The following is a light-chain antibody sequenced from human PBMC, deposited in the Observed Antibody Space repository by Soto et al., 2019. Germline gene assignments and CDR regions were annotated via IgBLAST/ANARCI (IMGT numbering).Light chain of an antibody. CDR2: EVI. CDR1: SSDVGGYNF. CDR3: SSYSSTTTREV. J-gene: IGLJ1*01. Sequence: QSALTQPASVSGSPGQSITISCTGTSSDVGGYNFVSWYQHHPGTPPKLIIHEVIHRPSGVSNRFSGSKSAITASLTISGLQVEDEADYFCSSYSSTTTREVFGTGTKLTVL. V-gene: IGLV2-14*01.